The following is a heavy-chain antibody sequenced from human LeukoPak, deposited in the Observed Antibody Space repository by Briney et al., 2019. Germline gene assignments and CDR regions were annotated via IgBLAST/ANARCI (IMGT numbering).Heavy chain of an antibody. J-gene: IGHJ6*04. D-gene: IGHD2-2*01. Sequence: GGSLRLSCAASGFTFSSYWMLWVRQAPGKGPEWVASIKQDGSEKYYVDSMKGRFTISRDNAKNSLYLQMNSLRAEDTAVYYCARMPRGPDVWGKGTTVTVSS. V-gene: IGHV3-7*01. CDR2: IKQDGSEK. CDR1: GFTFSSYW. CDR3: ARMPRGPDV.